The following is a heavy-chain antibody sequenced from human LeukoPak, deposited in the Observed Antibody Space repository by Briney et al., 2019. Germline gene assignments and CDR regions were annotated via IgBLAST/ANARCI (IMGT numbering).Heavy chain of an antibody. V-gene: IGHV1-8*02. CDR1: GYLFTTYG. J-gene: IGHJ4*02. CDR2: MNPNSGNT. Sequence: GASVKVSCKTSGYLFTTYGISWVRQATGQGLEWMGWMNPNSGNTGYAQKFQGRVAMTRDTSINTAYLDLYSLRSEDTAVYYCARDWATRGYYFDYWGLGTLVTVS. CDR3: ARDWATRGYYFDY. D-gene: IGHD5-12*01.